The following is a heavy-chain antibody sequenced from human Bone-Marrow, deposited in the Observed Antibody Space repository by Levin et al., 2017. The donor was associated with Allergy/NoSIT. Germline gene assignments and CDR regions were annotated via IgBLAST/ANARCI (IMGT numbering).Heavy chain of an antibody. CDR3: ARSPGVWGSYRYYFDY. CDR2: IWYDGSNK. J-gene: IGHJ4*02. Sequence: GESLKISCAASGFTFSSYGMHWVRQAPGKGLEWVAVIWYDGSNKYYADSVKGRFTISRDNSKNTLYLQMNSLRAEDTAVYYCARSPGVWGSYRYYFDYWGQGTLVTVSS. CDR1: GFTFSSYG. D-gene: IGHD3-16*02. V-gene: IGHV3-33*01.